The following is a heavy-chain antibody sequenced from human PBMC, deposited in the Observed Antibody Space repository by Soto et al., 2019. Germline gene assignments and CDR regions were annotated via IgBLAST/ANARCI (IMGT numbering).Heavy chain of an antibody. D-gene: IGHD3-10*01. CDR2: TDNDGGT. CDR1: GFTFSAYW. V-gene: IGHV3-74*01. Sequence: QPGGSLRLSCAGSGFTFSAYWIHWVRQVPGKGLFWVSRTDNDGGTTYADSVKGRFTISRDNAKNTVYLQMNSLRAEDTAVYYCTRDSARTFDYWGQGTPVTVSS. CDR3: TRDSARTFDY. J-gene: IGHJ4*02.